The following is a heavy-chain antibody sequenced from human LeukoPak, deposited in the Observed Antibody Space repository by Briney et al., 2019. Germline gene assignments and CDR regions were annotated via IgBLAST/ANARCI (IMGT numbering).Heavy chain of an antibody. Sequence: ASVKVSCKASGDTFTGYYMHWVRQAPGQGLEWMGWINPNSGGTNYAQKFQGRVTMTRDTSISTAYMELNRLRSDDTAVYYCARDMGGDRRDYFDYWGQGTLVTVSS. CDR3: ARDMGGDRRDYFDY. CDR1: GDTFTGYY. V-gene: IGHV1-2*02. CDR2: INPNSGGT. D-gene: IGHD2-21*02. J-gene: IGHJ4*02.